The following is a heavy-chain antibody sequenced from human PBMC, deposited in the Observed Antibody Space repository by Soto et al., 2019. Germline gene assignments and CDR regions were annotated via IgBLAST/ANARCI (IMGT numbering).Heavy chain of an antibody. CDR1: GFTFSNAW. Sequence: EVQLVESGGGLVKPGGSLRLSCAASGFTFSNAWMNWVRQAPGKGLEWVGRIKSKTDGGTTDYAAPVKGRFTISRDESENTLYLQMNSLKTEDTAVYYCTPQNRVGGMDVWGQGTTVTVSS. V-gene: IGHV3-15*07. CDR3: TPQNRVGGMDV. CDR2: IKSKTDGGTT. J-gene: IGHJ6*02. D-gene: IGHD1-26*01.